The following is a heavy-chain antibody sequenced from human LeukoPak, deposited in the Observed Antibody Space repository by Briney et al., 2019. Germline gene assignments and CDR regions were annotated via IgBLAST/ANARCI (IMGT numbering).Heavy chain of an antibody. CDR1: GGSISSYY. V-gene: IGHV4-59*12. CDR3: ARDRDWTYAGNKAFDY. CDR2: IYYSGST. D-gene: IGHD1-7*01. Sequence: PSETLSLTCTVSGGSISSYYWSWIRQPPGKGLEWIGYIYYSGSTNYNPSLKSRVTISVDTSKNQFSLKLSSVTAADTAVYYCARDRDWTYAGNKAFDYWGQGILVTVSS. J-gene: IGHJ4*02.